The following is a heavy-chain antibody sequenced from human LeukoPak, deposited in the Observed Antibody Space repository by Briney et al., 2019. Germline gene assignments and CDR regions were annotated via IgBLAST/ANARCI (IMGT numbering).Heavy chain of an antibody. J-gene: IGHJ4*02. V-gene: IGHV1-46*01. Sequence: ASVKVSCKASGYTFTSYGISWVRQAPGQGLEWMGIINPSGGSTSYAQKFQGRVTMTRDMSTSTVYMELSSLRSEDTAVYYCAISGSSPHPIDYWGQGTLVTVSS. CDR3: AISGSSPHPIDY. CDR2: INPSGGST. CDR1: GYTFTSYG. D-gene: IGHD6-13*01.